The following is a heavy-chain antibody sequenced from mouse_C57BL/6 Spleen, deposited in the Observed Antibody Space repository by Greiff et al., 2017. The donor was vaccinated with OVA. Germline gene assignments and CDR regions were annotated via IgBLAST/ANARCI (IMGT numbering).Heavy chain of an antibody. Sequence: QVQLQQPGAELVMPGASVKLSCKASGYTFTSYWMHWVKQRPGQGLEWIGEIDPSDSYTNYNQKFKGKSTLTVDKSSSTAYMQLSSLTSEDSAVYYCARSVLVGIYFDYWGQGTTLTVSS. CDR2: IDPSDSYT. CDR1: GYTFTSYW. CDR3: ARSVLVGIYFDY. V-gene: IGHV1-69*01. J-gene: IGHJ2*01.